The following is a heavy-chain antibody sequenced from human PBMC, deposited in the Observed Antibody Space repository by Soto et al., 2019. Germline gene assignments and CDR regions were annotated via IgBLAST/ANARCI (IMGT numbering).Heavy chain of an antibody. V-gene: IGHV4-34*01. CDR3: ARRYYDSSGYHYFDY. CDR2: INHSGST. D-gene: IGHD3-22*01. J-gene: IGHJ4*02. Sequence: SETLSLTCSVSGGSITSGGYYWNWIRQPPGTGLEWIGEINHSGSTNYNPSLKSRVTISVDTSKNQFSLKLASVTAADTAVYYCARRYYDSSGYHYFDYWGQGTLVTVSS. CDR1: GGSITSGGYY.